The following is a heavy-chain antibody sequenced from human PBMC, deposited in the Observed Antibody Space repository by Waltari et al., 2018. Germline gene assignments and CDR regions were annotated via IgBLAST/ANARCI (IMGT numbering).Heavy chain of an antibody. CDR1: GYSFTSYW. CDR3: ARGQYYGSGHDGAFDI. V-gene: IGHV5-51*03. Sequence: EVQLVQSGAEVKKPGASLKIYCKGSGYSFTSYWIGWVRQMPGKGLEWMGIIYPGDSDTRYSPSFQGQVTISADKSISTAYLQWSSLKASDTAMYYCARGQYYGSGHDGAFDIWGQGTMVTVSS. D-gene: IGHD3-10*01. CDR2: IYPGDSDT. J-gene: IGHJ3*02.